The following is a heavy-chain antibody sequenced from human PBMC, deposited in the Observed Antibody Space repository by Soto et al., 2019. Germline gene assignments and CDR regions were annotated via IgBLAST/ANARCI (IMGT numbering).Heavy chain of an antibody. CDR3: ARARGDYSTNYYYGMDV. J-gene: IGHJ6*02. V-gene: IGHV3-21*01. Sequence: GGSLRLSCAASGFTFSSYSMNWVRQAPGKGLEWVSSISSSSSYIYYADSVKGRFTISRDNAKNSLYLQMNSPRAEDTAVYYCARARGDYSTNYYYGMDVWGQGTTVTVSS. D-gene: IGHD2-15*01. CDR1: GFTFSSYS. CDR2: ISSSSSYI.